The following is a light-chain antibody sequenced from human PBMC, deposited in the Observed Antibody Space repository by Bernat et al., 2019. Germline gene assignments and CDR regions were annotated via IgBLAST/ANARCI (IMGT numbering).Light chain of an antibody. CDR3: QQYYSYPRT. CDR2: AAS. CDR1: QGISTY. V-gene: IGKV1-8*01. J-gene: IGKJ1*01. Sequence: AIRMTQSPSSFSASTGDRVTITCRARQGISTYLAWYQQKPGKAPTLLMYAASTLQSGVPSRFSGRGSGTDFTLSISCLQSEDFATYYCQQYYSYPRTFGQGTKVEI.